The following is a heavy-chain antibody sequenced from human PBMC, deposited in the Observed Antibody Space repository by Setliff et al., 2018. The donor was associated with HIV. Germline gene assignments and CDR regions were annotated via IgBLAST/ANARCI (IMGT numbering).Heavy chain of an antibody. CDR3: ARGGALWNSDY. D-gene: IGHD3-10*01. CDR1: GYSFTSYW. J-gene: IGHJ4*02. CDR2: IDPSDSYT. V-gene: IGHV5-10-1*01. Sequence: PGESLKISCKGSGYSFTSYWINWVRQMPGKGLEWMGRIDPSDSYTNYNPSFQGLVTISADKSISTAYLQWSSLKASDTAVYYCARGGALWNSDYWGQGTLVTVSS.